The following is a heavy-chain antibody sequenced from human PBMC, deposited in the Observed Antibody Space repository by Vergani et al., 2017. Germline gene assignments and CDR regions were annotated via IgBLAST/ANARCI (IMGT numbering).Heavy chain of an antibody. CDR1: GYIFTQSV. D-gene: IGHD3-3*01. V-gene: IGHV7-4-1*02. J-gene: IGHJ5*02. CDR3: ATTTTWSGCDS. CDR2: INTATGKS. Sequence: QVQLVHSGSELKKPGASVKISCKASGYIFTQSVMNWVRQAPGQGPEWMGWINTATGKSTYAQDFTGRFVFSLDTSVNTAYLQISSLKTEDTAIYYGATTTTWSGCDSWGQGTLVTVST.